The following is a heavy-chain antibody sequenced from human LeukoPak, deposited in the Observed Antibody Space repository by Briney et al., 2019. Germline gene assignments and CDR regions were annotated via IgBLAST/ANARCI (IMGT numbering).Heavy chain of an antibody. J-gene: IGHJ5*02. CDR2: IYHSGST. CDR1: GGSISSSNW. CDR3: ARGMRGSSWYFNWFDP. V-gene: IGHV4-4*02. Sequence: SETLSLTCAVSGGSISSSNWWSWVRQPPGKGLEWIGEIYHSGSTNYNPSLKSRVTISVDKSKNQFSLKLSSVTAADTAVYYCARGMRGSSWYFNWFDPWGQGTLVTVST. D-gene: IGHD6-13*01.